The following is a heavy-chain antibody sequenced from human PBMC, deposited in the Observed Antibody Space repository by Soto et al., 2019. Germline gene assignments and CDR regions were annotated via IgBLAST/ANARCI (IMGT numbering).Heavy chain of an antibody. CDR2: IYYSGIS. CDR1: GGSTRSGGFY. V-gene: IGHV4-31*03. Sequence: SETLSLTFTVSGGSTRSGGFYWSWIRQHPGKGLEWIGYIYYSGISYYNPSLKSRVSISLDTSRHQFSMTLHSVTAADTAGYYCARNGYAYGMDVWGQGATVTVSS. CDR3: ARNGYAYGMDV. D-gene: IGHD5-18*01. J-gene: IGHJ6*02.